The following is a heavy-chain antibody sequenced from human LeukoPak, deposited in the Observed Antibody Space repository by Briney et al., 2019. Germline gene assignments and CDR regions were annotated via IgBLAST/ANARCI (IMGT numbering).Heavy chain of an antibody. CDR1: GFTFSSYG. D-gene: IGHD2-2*01. V-gene: IGHV3-30*02. J-gene: IGHJ4*02. Sequence: GGSLRLSCAASGFTFSSYGMHWVRQAPGKGLEWVAVIWYDGSNKYYADSVKGRFTISRDNSKNTLYLQMNSLRAEDTAVYYCAKGVPQLRGAFDYWGQGTLVTVSS. CDR3: AKGVPQLRGAFDY. CDR2: IWYDGSNK.